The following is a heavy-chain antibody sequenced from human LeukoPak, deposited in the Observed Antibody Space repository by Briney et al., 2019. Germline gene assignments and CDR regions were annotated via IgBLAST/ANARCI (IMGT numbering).Heavy chain of an antibody. Sequence: GGSLRLSCAASGFTFSSYAMSWARQAPGKGLEWVSAISGSGGSTYYADSVKGRFTISRDNSKNTLYLQMNSLRAEDTAVYYCAKDKGSGWLIDWFDPWGQGTLVTVSS. V-gene: IGHV3-23*01. J-gene: IGHJ5*02. D-gene: IGHD6-19*01. CDR2: ISGSGGST. CDR3: AKDKGSGWLIDWFDP. CDR1: GFTFSSYA.